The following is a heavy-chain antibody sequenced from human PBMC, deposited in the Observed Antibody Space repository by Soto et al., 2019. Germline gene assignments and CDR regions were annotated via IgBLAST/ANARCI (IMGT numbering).Heavy chain of an antibody. Sequence: LRLSCAASGFTFSSYAMSWVRQAPGKGLEWVSAISGGGGSTYYADSVKGRFTISRDNSKNTLYLQMNSLRAEDTAVYYRAKEGPLSGSHSTDYWGQGTLVTVSS. V-gene: IGHV3-23*01. J-gene: IGHJ4*02. CDR2: ISGGGGST. CDR3: AKEGPLSGSHSTDY. D-gene: IGHD1-26*01. CDR1: GFTFSSYA.